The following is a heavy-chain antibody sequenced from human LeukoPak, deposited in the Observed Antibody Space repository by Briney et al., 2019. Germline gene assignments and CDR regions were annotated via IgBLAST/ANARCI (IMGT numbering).Heavy chain of an antibody. CDR2: VNRDGSET. CDR3: ARNNGMDV. Sequence: GGSLRLSCVASGFPFSSYWMTWVRQVPGRGPEWVANVNRDGSETYYLDSVKGRFTISKDNAKNSLYLQMNSLRAEDTALYHCARNNGMDVWGQGTTVIVSS. J-gene: IGHJ6*02. V-gene: IGHV3-7*03. CDR1: GFPFSSYW.